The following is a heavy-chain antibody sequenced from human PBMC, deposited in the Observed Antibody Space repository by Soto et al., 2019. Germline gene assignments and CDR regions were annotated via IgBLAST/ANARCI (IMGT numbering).Heavy chain of an antibody. CDR3: ARGGYGIVSHLDY. D-gene: IGHD5-12*01. Sequence: PSETLSLTCTVSGGSVSSGSYYWSWIRQPPGKGLELIGYIYYSGSTNYNPSLKSRVTISVDTSKNQFSLKLSSVTAADTAVYYCARGGYGIVSHLDYWGQGTLVTVSS. J-gene: IGHJ4*02. V-gene: IGHV4-61*01. CDR2: IYYSGST. CDR1: GGSVSSGSYY.